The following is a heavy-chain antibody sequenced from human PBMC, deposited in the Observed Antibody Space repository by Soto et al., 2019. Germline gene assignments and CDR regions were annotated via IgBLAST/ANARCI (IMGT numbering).Heavy chain of an antibody. D-gene: IGHD4-17*01. CDR3: AREDYGGNKAFDY. CDR1: GYTFTGYY. CDR2: INPNSGGT. J-gene: IGHJ4*02. Sequence: ASVKVCFKASGYTFTGYYMHLVRQAPGQGLEWMGWINPNSGGTNYAQKFHGRVTMTRDTSISTAYMELSRLRSDDTAVYYCAREDYGGNKAFDYWGQGTLVTVSS. V-gene: IGHV1-2*02.